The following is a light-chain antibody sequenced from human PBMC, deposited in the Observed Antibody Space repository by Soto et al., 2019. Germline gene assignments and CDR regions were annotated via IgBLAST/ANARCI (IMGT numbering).Light chain of an antibody. CDR1: QSIGPN. CDR2: SAS. J-gene: IGKJ3*01. Sequence: TQSPATLSVSPGESVTLSCRASQSIGPNLAWYQRIPGQAPRLLMYSASLRATGIPARFSGSGSGTQFTLTISSLQSDDFGVYYCQHNNTWPPEGTFGPGTRVDV. CDR3: QHNNTWPPEGT. V-gene: IGKV3-15*01.